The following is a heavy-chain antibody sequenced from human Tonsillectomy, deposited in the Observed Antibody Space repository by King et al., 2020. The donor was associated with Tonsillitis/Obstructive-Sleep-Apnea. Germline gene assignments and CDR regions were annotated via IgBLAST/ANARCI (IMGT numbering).Heavy chain of an antibody. V-gene: IGHV1-18*01. CDR3: ARHRPGKGMDV. Sequence: QLVQSGAEVKKPEASVKVSCKASGYTFTSYGISWVRQAPGQGLEWMGWISAYNGNTNYTQKLQGRVTMTTDKSTSTAYMELRRLRSDDTAVYYCARHRPGKGMDVWGQGTTVTVSS. CDR2: ISAYNGNT. J-gene: IGHJ6*02. CDR1: GYTFTSYG.